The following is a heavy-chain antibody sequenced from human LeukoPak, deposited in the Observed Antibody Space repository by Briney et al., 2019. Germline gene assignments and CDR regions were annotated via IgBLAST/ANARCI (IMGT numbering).Heavy chain of an antibody. CDR1: GGSISSSSYY. Sequence: PSETLSLTCTVSGGSISSSSYYWGWIRQPPGKGLEWIGSIYYSGSTYYNPSLKSRVTISVDTSKNQFSLKLSSVTAADTAVYYCARGGWSAAEYFQHWGQGTLVTVSS. CDR3: ARGGWSAAEYFQH. V-gene: IGHV4-39*01. J-gene: IGHJ1*01. CDR2: IYYSGST.